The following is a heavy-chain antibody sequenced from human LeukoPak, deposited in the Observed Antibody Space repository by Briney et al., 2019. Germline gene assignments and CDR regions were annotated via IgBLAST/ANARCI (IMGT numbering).Heavy chain of an antibody. V-gene: IGHV3-7*01. Sequence: RPGGSLRLSCAASGFTFSNPWMSWVRQAPGKGLEWVANIKQDGSEKYYVDSVKGRFTISRDNAKNSLYLQMNSLRAEDTAVYYCARVSVAGPYYFDYWGQGTLVTVSS. CDR2: IKQDGSEK. J-gene: IGHJ4*02. CDR1: GFTFSNPW. CDR3: ARVSVAGPYYFDY. D-gene: IGHD6-19*01.